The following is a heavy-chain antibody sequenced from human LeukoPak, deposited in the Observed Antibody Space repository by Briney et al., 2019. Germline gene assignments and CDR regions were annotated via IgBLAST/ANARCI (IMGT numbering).Heavy chain of an antibody. J-gene: IGHJ5*02. CDR3: ARSEYYGSGSYRFDP. CDR2: IYYSGST. V-gene: IGHV4-30-4*01. Sequence: PSQTLSLTCTVSGGSISSGDYYWSWIRQPPGKGLEWIGYIYYSGSTYYNPSLKSRVTTSVDRSKNQFSLKLSSVTAADTAVYYCARSEYYGSGSYRFDPWGQGTLVTVSS. CDR1: GGSISSGDYY. D-gene: IGHD3-10*01.